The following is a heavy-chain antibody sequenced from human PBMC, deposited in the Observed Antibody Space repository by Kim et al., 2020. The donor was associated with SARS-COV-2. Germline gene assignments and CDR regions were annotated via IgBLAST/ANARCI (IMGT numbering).Heavy chain of an antibody. D-gene: IGHD3-22*01. CDR2: IYYSGST. Sequence: SETLSLTCTVSGGSISSSSYYWGWIRQPPGKGLEWIGSIYYSGSTYYNPSLKSRVTISVDTSKNQFSLKLSSVTAADTAVYYCASRMTYYYDSSGYYSTFGFDPWGQGTLVTVSS. CDR3: ASRMTYYYDSSGYYSTFGFDP. CDR1: GGSISSSSYY. V-gene: IGHV4-39*01. J-gene: IGHJ5*02.